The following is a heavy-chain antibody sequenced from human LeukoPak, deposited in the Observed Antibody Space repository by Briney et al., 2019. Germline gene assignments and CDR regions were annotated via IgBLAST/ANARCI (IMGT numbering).Heavy chain of an antibody. V-gene: IGHV3-30*02. CDR2: IRYDGSNK. CDR1: GFTFSSYG. Sequence: GGSLRLSCAASGFTFSSYGIHWVRQAPGKGLEWVAFIRYDGSNKYHADSVQGRFTISRDNSKNTLYLQMNSLRAEDTAVYYCAISMATPKGGYYFDYWGQGTLVTVSS. J-gene: IGHJ4*02. CDR3: AISMATPKGGYYFDY. D-gene: IGHD6-6*01.